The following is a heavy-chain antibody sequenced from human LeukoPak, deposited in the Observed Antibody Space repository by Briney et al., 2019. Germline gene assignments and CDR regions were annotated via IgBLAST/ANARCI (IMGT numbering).Heavy chain of an antibody. CDR3: AREPLVGTAAPPYMDV. CDR2: ISYDGSNK. D-gene: IGHD6-13*01. J-gene: IGHJ6*02. CDR1: GFTFSSYA. Sequence: GGSLRLSCAASGFTFSSYAMHWVRQAPGKGLEWVAVISYDGSNKYYADSVKGRFTISRDNSKNTLYLQMNSLRAKDTAVYYCAREPLVGTAAPPYMDVWGQGTTVTVSS. V-gene: IGHV3-30-3*01.